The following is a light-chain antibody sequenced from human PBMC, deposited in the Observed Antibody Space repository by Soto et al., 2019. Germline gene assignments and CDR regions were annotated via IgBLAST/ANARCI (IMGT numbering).Light chain of an antibody. CDR3: QQYNNVTPLT. CDR2: DAS. CDR1: QSLRNY. J-gene: IGKJ1*01. Sequence: ETVLTQSPATLSLSPGDTATLSCRATQSLRNYLAWYQQKLGQAPRLLIYDASKRATGIPARFSGSGSGTDFTLTISSLEPEDFAIYYCQQYNNVTPLTFGQGTKVDI. V-gene: IGKV3-11*01.